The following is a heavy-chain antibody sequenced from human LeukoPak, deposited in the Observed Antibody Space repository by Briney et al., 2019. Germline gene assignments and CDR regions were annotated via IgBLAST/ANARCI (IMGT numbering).Heavy chain of an antibody. CDR3: ARGSIGYCSSTSCYRDLCRFDP. CDR1: GFTFSNFG. Sequence: GGSLRLSCAASGFTFSNFGMHWVRQAPGKGLEWVAFIRYDESKKYYADSVKGRFTISRDNSKNTLYLQMNSLRAEDTAVYYCARGSIGYCSSTSCYRDLCRFDPWGQGTLVTVSS. V-gene: IGHV3-30*02. D-gene: IGHD2-2*02. CDR2: IRYDESKK. J-gene: IGHJ5*02.